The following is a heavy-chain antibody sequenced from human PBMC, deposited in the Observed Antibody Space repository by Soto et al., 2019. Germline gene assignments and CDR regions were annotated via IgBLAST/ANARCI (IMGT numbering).Heavy chain of an antibody. V-gene: IGHV3-43D*03. J-gene: IGHJ4*02. CDR1: GFTFDDYA. Sequence: GGSLRLSCAASGFTFDDYAMHWVRQAPGKGLEWVSLISWDGGSTYYADSVKGRFTISRDNSKNSLYLQINSLRAEDTALYYCAKVARPRSAAYYFDYWGQGTLVTVSS. CDR3: AKVARPRSAAYYFDY. CDR2: ISWDGGST.